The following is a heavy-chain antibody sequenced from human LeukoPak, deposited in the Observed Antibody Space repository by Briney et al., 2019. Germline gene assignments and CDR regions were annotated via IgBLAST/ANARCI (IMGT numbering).Heavy chain of an antibody. V-gene: IGHV4-59*01. J-gene: IGHJ4*02. Sequence: PSETLSLTCTVSGGSISSYYWSLIRQPPGKGLEWIGYIYYSGTTNYNPSLKSRVTMSVDTSKNQFSLKLSSVTAADTAVYYCARGVYIAAAQYGYWGQGTLVTVSS. CDR3: ARGVYIAAAQYGY. D-gene: IGHD6-13*01. CDR1: GGSISSYY. CDR2: IYYSGTT.